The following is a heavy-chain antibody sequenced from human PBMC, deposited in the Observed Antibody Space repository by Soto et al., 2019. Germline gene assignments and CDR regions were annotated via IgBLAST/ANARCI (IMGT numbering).Heavy chain of an antibody. D-gene: IGHD5-18*01. CDR2: IYYSGST. J-gene: IGHJ4*02. V-gene: IGHV4-59*01. Sequence: SETLSLTCTVSGGSISSYYWSWIRQPPGKGLEWIGYIYYSGSTNYNPSLKSRVTISVDASKNQFSLKLSSVTAADTAVYYCARVRGYSYGYRYFDYWGQGTLVTVSS. CDR1: GGSISSYY. CDR3: ARVRGYSYGYRYFDY.